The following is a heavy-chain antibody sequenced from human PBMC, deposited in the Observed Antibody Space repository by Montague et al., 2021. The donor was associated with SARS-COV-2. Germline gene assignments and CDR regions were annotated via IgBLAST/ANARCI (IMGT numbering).Heavy chain of an antibody. V-gene: IGHV4-39*01. J-gene: IGHJ3*02. D-gene: IGHD4-17*01. CDR1: GDSVSSDSYF. CDR3: AMRGGALDAFDI. CDR2: IYYSGST. Sequence: SETLSLTCLVSGDSVSSDSYFWAWIRQSPGKGLDWIGSIYYSGSTYYNPSLKSRVTISVDTSKNQFSLKLSSVTAADTAVYYCAMRGGALDAFDIWGQGTMVIVSS.